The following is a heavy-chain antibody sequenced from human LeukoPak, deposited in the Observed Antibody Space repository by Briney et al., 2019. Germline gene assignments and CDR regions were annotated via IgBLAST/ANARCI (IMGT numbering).Heavy chain of an antibody. Sequence: AGGSLSLSCAASGFTFDDYAMHWVRPAPGEGLEWVSFISGSGGSTYYADSVKGRFTISRDNSKNTLYLQMNSLRAEDTAVYYCAKDVPGFRAFDIWGQGTMVTVSS. CDR1: GFTFDDYA. CDR2: ISGSGGST. V-gene: IGHV3-23*01. CDR3: AKDVPGFRAFDI. J-gene: IGHJ3*02.